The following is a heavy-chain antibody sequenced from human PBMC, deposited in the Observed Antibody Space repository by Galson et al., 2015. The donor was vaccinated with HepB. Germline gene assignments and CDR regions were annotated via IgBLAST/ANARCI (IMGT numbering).Heavy chain of an antibody. CDR2: TYYRSKWYN. Sequence: CAISGDSVSSNSAAWNWIRQSPSRGLEWLGRTYYRSKWYNDYAVSVKSRITINPDTSKNQFSLQLNSVTPEDTAVYYCARQLRWELHDAFDIWGQGTMVTVSS. J-gene: IGHJ3*02. D-gene: IGHD1-26*01. CDR3: ARQLRWELHDAFDI. V-gene: IGHV6-1*01. CDR1: GDSVSSNSAA.